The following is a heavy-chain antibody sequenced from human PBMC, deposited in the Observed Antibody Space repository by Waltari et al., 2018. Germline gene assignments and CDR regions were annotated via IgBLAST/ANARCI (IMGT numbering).Heavy chain of an antibody. CDR2: ISGRGGST. J-gene: IGHJ3*02. V-gene: IGHV3-23*01. CDR3: AKDDLSGSYGGGEKAFDI. D-gene: IGHD1-26*01. CDR1: GFTFSSYA. Sequence: EVQLLESGGGLVQPGGSLRLSCAASGFTFSSYAMSWVRKAPGKGLEWVSAISGRGGSTYYADSVKGRFTISRDNSKNTLYLQMNSLRAEDTAVYYCAKDDLSGSYGGGEKAFDIWGQGTMVTVSS.